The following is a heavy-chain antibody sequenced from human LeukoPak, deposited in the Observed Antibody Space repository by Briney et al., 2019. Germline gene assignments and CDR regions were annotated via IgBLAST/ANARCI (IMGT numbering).Heavy chain of an antibody. CDR1: GFTFSSYS. D-gene: IGHD5-12*01. Sequence: GGSLRLSCAASGFTFSSYSMNWVRQAPGKGLEWGSSISSSSSYIYYADSVKGRFTISRGNAKNSLYLQMNSLRAEDTAVYYCASTSPAGSGYDYWGQGTLVTVSS. J-gene: IGHJ4*02. CDR3: ASTSPAGSGYDY. CDR2: ISSSSSYI. V-gene: IGHV3-21*01.